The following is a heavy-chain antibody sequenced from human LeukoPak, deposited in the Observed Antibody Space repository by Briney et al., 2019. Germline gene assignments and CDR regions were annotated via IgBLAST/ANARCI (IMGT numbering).Heavy chain of an antibody. CDR1: GFTFSAYW. CDR2: IKGDESAR. Sequence: GGSLRLSCAASGFTFSAYWMAWVRQAPGKGLEWVANIKGDESARHQADSVKGRFTISRDNAKKSVYLQMSSLRGEDTAVYYCARDVGGSLDYWGQGTLVTVSS. D-gene: IGHD1-26*01. V-gene: IGHV3-7*01. J-gene: IGHJ4*02. CDR3: ARDVGGSLDY.